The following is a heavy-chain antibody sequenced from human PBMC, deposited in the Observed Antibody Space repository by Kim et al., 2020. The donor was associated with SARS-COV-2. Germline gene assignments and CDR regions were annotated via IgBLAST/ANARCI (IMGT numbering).Heavy chain of an antibody. V-gene: IGHV1-24*01. J-gene: IGHJ4*02. CDR2: FDPEDGET. CDR3: ATDLTSVFDY. CDR1: GYTLTELS. Sequence: ASVKVSCKVSGYTLTELSMHWVRQAPLKGLEWMGGFDPEDGETIYAQKFQGRVTMTEDTSTDTAYMELSSLRTEDTAVYYCATDLTSVFDYWGQGTLVTISS.